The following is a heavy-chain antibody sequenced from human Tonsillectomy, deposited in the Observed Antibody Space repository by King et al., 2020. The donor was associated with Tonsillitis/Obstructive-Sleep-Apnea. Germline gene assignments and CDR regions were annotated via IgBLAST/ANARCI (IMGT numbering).Heavy chain of an antibody. CDR1: GGSISSSSYY. CDR2: IYYSGST. D-gene: IGHD5-12*01. J-gene: IGHJ4*02. V-gene: IGHV4-39*01. CDR3: ASLTVVRWLRKAYYFDY. Sequence: QLQESGPGLVKPSETLSLTCTVSGGSISSSSYYWGWIRQPPGKGLEWIGSIYYSGSTYYNPSLKSRVTISVDTSKNQFSLKLSSVTAADTAVYYCASLTVVRWLRKAYYFDYWGQGTLVTVSS.